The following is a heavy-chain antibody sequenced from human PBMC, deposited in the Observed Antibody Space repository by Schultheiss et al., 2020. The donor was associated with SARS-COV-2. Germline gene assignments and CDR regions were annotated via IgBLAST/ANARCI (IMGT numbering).Heavy chain of an antibody. V-gene: IGHV3-48*03. CDR2: ISSSGSTI. Sequence: GGSLRLSCAASGFTFSSYEMNWVRQAPGKGLEWVSYISSSGSTIYYADSVKGRFTISRDNAKNSLYLQMNSLRAEDTAVYYCARDGGFYDSSGYYYVFFDYWGQGTLVTVSS. CDR3: ARDGGFYDSSGYYYVFFDY. CDR1: GFTFSSYE. D-gene: IGHD3-22*01. J-gene: IGHJ4*02.